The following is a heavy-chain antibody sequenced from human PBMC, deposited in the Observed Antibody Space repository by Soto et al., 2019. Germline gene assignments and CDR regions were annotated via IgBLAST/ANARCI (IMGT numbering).Heavy chain of an antibody. CDR1: GYTFTSYA. CDR2: INPSNGNT. D-gene: IGHD3-22*01. CDR3: ARPTYYYDSSGPPGY. J-gene: IGHJ4*02. V-gene: IGHV1-3*01. Sequence: GASVKVSCKESGYTFTSYAMHWVRQAPGQRLEWMGWINPSNGNTKYSQRFQGRVTIITDTSASTAYMELNSLRVEDTAVYYCARPTYYYDSSGPPGYWGQGTLVTVSS.